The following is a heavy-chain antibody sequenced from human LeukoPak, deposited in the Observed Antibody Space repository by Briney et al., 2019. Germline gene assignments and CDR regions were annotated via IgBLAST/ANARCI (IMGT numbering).Heavy chain of an antibody. Sequence: PSETLSLTCAVSGGSISSSNWWSWVRQPPGKGLEWIGEIYHSGSTNYNPSLRSRVTISVDKSKNQFPLKLGSVTAADTAVYYCARDRDFWSGYYYDWGQGTLVTVSS. CDR3: ARDRDFWSGYYYD. CDR1: GGSISSSNW. V-gene: IGHV4-4*02. J-gene: IGHJ4*02. D-gene: IGHD3-3*01. CDR2: IYHSGST.